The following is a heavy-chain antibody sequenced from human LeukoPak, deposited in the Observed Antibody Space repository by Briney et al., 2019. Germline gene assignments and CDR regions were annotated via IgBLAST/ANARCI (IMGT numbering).Heavy chain of an antibody. CDR2: IFYSGST. V-gene: IGHV4-59*01. Sequence: SETLSLTCTVSGGSINSYCWSWIRQPPGKGLEWIGYIFYSGSTNYNPSLKSRVTISVDTSKNQFSLKLSSVTAADTAVYYCVRSDDFWSGYYGYWGQGTLVTVSS. CDR1: GGSINSYC. D-gene: IGHD3-3*01. J-gene: IGHJ4*02. CDR3: VRSDDFWSGYYGY.